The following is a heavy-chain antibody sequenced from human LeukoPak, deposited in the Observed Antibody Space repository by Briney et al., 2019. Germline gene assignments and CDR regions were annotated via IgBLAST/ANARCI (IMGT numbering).Heavy chain of an antibody. J-gene: IGHJ3*02. Sequence: PGGSLRLSCAASGFTFSSYSMNWVRQAPGKGLEWVSSISSSSSYIYYADSVKGRFTISRDNAKNSLYLQMNSLRAEDTAVYYCATQVLIVVVPAAQNGAFDIWGQGTMVTVSS. CDR3: ATQVLIVVVPAAQNGAFDI. V-gene: IGHV3-21*01. D-gene: IGHD2-2*01. CDR1: GFTFSSYS. CDR2: ISSSSSYI.